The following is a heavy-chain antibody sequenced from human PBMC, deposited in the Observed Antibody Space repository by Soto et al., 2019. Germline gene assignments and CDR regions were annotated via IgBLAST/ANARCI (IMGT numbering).Heavy chain of an antibody. CDR1: GFTFSSYA. Sequence: QVQLVESGGGVVQPGRSLRLSCAASGFTFSSYAMHWVRQAPGKGLEWVAVISYDGSTKYYAASVKGRFTISRDNSKNTLYLQMNSLRAEDTAVYYCARDGGANRATTHINNCMDVWGQGITVTVSS. CDR3: ARDGGANRATTHINNCMDV. V-gene: IGHV3-30-3*01. CDR2: ISYDGSTK. J-gene: IGHJ6*02. D-gene: IGHD1-1*01.